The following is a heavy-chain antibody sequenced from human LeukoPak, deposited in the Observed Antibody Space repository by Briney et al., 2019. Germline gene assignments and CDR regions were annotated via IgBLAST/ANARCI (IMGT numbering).Heavy chain of an antibody. CDR1: GGTFSSYA. CDR3: ARDEFLAVAGTLVY. Sequence: SVKVSCKASGGTFSSYAISWVRQAPGQGREWMGGIIPIFGTANYAQKFQGRVTITADESTSTAYMELSSLRSEDTAVYYCARDEFLAVAGTLVYWGQGTLVTVSS. V-gene: IGHV1-69*13. J-gene: IGHJ4*02. D-gene: IGHD6-19*01. CDR2: IIPIFGTA.